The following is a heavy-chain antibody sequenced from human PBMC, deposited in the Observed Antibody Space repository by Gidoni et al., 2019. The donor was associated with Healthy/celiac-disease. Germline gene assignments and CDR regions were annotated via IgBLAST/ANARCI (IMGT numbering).Heavy chain of an antibody. CDR2: IYYSGST. V-gene: IGHV4-39*01. D-gene: IGHD6-13*01. Sequence: QLQLQESGPGLVKPSETLSLTCTVSGCSISSSSYSWGWIRQPPGKGLEWIGSIYYSGSTYYNPSLKSRVTISVDTSKNQFSLKLSSVTAADTAVYYCARHYKYSSSWYPLDYWGQGTLVTVSS. J-gene: IGHJ4*02. CDR3: ARHYKYSSSWYPLDY. CDR1: GCSISSSSYS.